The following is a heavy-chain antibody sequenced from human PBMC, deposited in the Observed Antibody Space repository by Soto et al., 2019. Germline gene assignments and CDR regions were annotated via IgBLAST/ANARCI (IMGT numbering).Heavy chain of an antibody. D-gene: IGHD4-4*01. J-gene: IGHJ5*02. V-gene: IGHV4-34*01. CDR2: INHSGST. Sequence: QVQLQQWGAGLLKPSETLSLTCAVYGGSFSGYYWSWIRQPPGKGLEWIGEINHSGSTNYNPSLKSRVTISVATSKNQFSLKLSSVTAADTAVYYCARDTYSNYGHYDPWGQGTLVTVSS. CDR3: ARDTYSNYGHYDP. CDR1: GGSFSGYY.